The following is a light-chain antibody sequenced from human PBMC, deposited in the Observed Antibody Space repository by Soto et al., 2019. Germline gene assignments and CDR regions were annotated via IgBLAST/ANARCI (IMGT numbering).Light chain of an antibody. J-gene: IGKJ3*01. CDR2: DAS. CDR1: QSISSY. V-gene: IGKV3-11*01. CDR3: QQHSNGPPFT. Sequence: EVVLTQSPATLSLSPGERATLSCRASQSISSYLAWYQQKPGQPPRLVIYDASNRATGIPARFSGSGSGTDFTLTISSLEPEDFAVYYCQQHSNGPPFTFGPGTKVDVK.